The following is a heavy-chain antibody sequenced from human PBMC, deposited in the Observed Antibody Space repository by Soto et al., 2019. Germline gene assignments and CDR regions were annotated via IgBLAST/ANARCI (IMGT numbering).Heavy chain of an antibody. CDR2: MYYSGIS. J-gene: IGHJ5*02. D-gene: IGHD3-3*01. Sequence: SETLSLTCTVSGGSISSYYWSWIRQPPGKGLEWIGYMYYSGISNYNPSLKSRVTILLDTPKNQFALKLSSVTAADSAVYYCARGASGYYPLAWFDPWGQGTLVTVSS. CDR1: GGSISSYY. CDR3: ARGASGYYPLAWFDP. V-gene: IGHV4-59*01.